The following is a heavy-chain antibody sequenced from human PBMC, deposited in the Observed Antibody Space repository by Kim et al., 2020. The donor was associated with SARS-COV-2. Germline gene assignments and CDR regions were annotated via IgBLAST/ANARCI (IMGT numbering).Heavy chain of an antibody. D-gene: IGHD7-27*01. J-gene: IGHJ6*02. Sequence: GESLKISCKGSGYSFTSYWISWVRQMPGKGLEWMGRIDPSDSYTNYSPSFQGHVTISADKSISTAYLQWSSLKASDTAMYYCARHGSNWGSGYYYGMDVWGQGTTVTVSS. CDR2: IDPSDSYT. CDR3: ARHGSNWGSGYYYGMDV. V-gene: IGHV5-10-1*01. CDR1: GYSFTSYW.